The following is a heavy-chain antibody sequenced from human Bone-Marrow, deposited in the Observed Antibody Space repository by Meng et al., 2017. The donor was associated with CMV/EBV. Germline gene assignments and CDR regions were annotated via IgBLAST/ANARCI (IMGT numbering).Heavy chain of an antibody. V-gene: IGHV3-53*01. J-gene: IGHJ3*02. Sequence: GESLRLSCAASGFTVSSNYMSWVRQAPGKGLEWASVIYSGGSTYYADSVKGRFTISRDNSKNTLYLQMNSLRAEDTAVYYCARAENYDFWSGLGALDIWGQGTMVTVSS. CDR3: ARAENYDFWSGLGALDI. D-gene: IGHD3-3*01. CDR2: IYSGGST. CDR1: GFTVSSNY.